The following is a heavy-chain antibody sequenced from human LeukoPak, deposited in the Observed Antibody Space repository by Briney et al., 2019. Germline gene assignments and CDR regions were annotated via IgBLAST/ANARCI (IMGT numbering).Heavy chain of an antibody. CDR3: ARRGPVVRGKGWFDP. CDR2: IYYSGST. CDR1: GGPISSSRYY. J-gene: IGHJ5*02. D-gene: IGHD3-10*01. Sequence: SETLSLTCIVSGGPISSSRYYWDWIRQPPGKGLEWIGTIYYSGSTYYSPSLKSRVTISVDTSKNQFSLKLNSVTAADTAVYYCARRGPVVRGKGWFDPWGQGTLVTVSS. V-gene: IGHV4-39*01.